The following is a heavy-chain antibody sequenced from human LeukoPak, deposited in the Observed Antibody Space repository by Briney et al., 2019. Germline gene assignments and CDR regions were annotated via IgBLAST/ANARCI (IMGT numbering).Heavy chain of an antibody. CDR1: GGSFSGYY. CDR3: ARDRSRTAMWAFDI. D-gene: IGHD5-18*01. Sequence: SETLSLTCAVYGGSFSGYYWSWIRQPPGKGLEWIGEINHSGSTNYDPSLKSRVTISVDTSKNQFSLKLSSVTAADTAVYYCARDRSRTAMWAFDIWGQGTMVTVSS. J-gene: IGHJ3*02. V-gene: IGHV4-34*01. CDR2: INHSGST.